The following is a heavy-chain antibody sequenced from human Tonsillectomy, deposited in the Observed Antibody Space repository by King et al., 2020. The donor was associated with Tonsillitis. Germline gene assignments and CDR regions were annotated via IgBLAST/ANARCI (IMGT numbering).Heavy chain of an antibody. V-gene: IGHV1-69*09. CDR3: ANRNTRPDGSSAYYLQYVHR. CDR2: IIPILGIS. J-gene: IGHJ1*01. Sequence: QLVQSGAEVKKPGSSVKVSCKASGGTFSSYAISWVRQAPGQGLDWMGRIIPILGISNYSQKFQGRVTITADKSTSTAYMELSSLSSEDTAVYYCANRNTRPDGSSAYYLQYVHRWGQGNLLTVSS. CDR1: GGTFSSYA. D-gene: IGHD3-22*01.